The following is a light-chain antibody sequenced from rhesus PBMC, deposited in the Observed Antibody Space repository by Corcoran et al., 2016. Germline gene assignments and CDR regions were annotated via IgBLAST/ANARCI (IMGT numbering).Light chain of an antibody. CDR2: KAS. CDR1: QDISSW. Sequence: DIQMTQSPSSLSASVGDKVTITCRASQDISSWLAWYQQKPGKAPKLLIYKASGLQSGVPSRFSGNGSGTEFTLTISSLQPEDFATYFCLQFSSSPLTFGGGTKVDLK. CDR3: LQFSSSPLT. J-gene: IGKJ4*01. V-gene: IGKV1-22*01.